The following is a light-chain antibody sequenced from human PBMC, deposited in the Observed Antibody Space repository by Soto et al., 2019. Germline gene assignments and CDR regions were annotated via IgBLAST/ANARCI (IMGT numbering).Light chain of an antibody. J-gene: IGKJ4*01. Sequence: ESVLTQSPATLSLSPGERATLSCRASPSVSNSLAWYQHKPGQAPRLLIYDASNRATGVPTRFSGSGSGTDFALTISSLEPEDFALYYCQQRNKWPHVTLGGGTKVDIK. CDR2: DAS. CDR3: QQRNKWPHVT. V-gene: IGKV3-11*01. CDR1: PSVSNS.